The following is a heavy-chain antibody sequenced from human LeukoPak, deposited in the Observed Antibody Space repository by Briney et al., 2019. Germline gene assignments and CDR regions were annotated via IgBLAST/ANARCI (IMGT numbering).Heavy chain of an antibody. CDR1: GYSISSGYY. D-gene: IGHD6-13*01. CDR2: IYHNGNT. J-gene: IGHJ5*02. V-gene: IGHV4-38-2*02. Sequence: SETLSLTCTVSGYSISSGYYWGWIRQPPGKGLEWIGSIYHNGNTYYNPSLKSRVTIPVDTSKNQFSLKLRSVTAADTAVYYCAREGDSNSVGWFDPWGQGTLVTVSS. CDR3: AREGDSNSVGWFDP.